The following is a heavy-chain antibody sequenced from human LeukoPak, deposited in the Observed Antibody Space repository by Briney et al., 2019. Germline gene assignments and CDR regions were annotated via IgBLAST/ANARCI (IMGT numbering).Heavy chain of an antibody. D-gene: IGHD3-3*01. CDR2: IYYSGST. J-gene: IGHJ4*02. Sequence: QTSETLSLTCTVSGVSISSSSYYWGWIRQPPGKGLEWIGTIYYSGSTYYNPSLKSRVTISVDTSKNQFSLKLSSVTAADTAVYYCAGRFLEWLLDYWDQGTLVTVSS. CDR1: GVSISSSSYY. CDR3: AGRFLEWLLDY. V-gene: IGHV4-39*01.